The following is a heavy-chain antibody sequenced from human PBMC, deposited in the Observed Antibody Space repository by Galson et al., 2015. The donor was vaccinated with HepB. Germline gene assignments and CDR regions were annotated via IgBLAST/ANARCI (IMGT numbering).Heavy chain of an antibody. V-gene: IGHV3-72*01. J-gene: IGHJ4*02. CDR2: VRHKARRYTT. Sequence: LRLSYAASGFTFSDYYMEWVRQAPGKGLEWVGRVRHKARRYTTDYVASVEGRFTISRDDSKNSLYLQMDSLKTEDTAVYYCSRTLPGIDLDYWGQGTLVTVSS. CDR1: GFTFSDYY. CDR3: SRTLPGIDLDY. D-gene: IGHD3-3*02.